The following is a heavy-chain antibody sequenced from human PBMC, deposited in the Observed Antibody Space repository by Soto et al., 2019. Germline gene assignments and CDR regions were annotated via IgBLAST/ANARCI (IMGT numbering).Heavy chain of an antibody. V-gene: IGHV3-15*07. D-gene: IGHD3-22*01. Sequence: PWGSLRLSCAASGFTFTNAWINWFRQAPGKGLEWVGRIKSKTDGGTTDYAEPVKGRFAISRDDSNNMVYLQMNSLKIEDTAVYYCTTDSYSTIIIVRFDYWGHGTLVTVSS. CDR3: TTDSYSTIIIVRFDY. CDR1: GFTFTNAW. CDR2: IKSKTDGGTT. J-gene: IGHJ4*01.